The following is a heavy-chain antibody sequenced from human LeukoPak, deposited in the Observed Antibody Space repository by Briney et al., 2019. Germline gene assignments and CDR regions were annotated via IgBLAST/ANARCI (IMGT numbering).Heavy chain of an antibody. CDR3: ARASYYDSSGYFYY. V-gene: IGHV1-69*06. J-gene: IGHJ4*02. CDR2: IIPIFGTA. CDR1: GGTFSSYA. D-gene: IGHD3-22*01. Sequence: GASVKVSCKASGGTFSSYAISWVRQAPGQGLEWMGGIIPIFGTANYAQKFQGRVTITADTSTSTAYMELRSLRSDDTAVYYCARASYYDSSGYFYYWGQGTLVTVSS.